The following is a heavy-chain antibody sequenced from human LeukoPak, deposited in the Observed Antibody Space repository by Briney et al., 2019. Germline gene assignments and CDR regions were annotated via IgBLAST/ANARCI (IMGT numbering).Heavy chain of an antibody. J-gene: IGHJ4*02. CDR3: AREANYYDSSGNFDY. D-gene: IGHD3-22*01. CDR1: GGTFSSYA. Sequence: ASVKVSCKASGGTFSSYAISWVRQAPGQGLEWMGWISAYNGNTNYAQKLQGRVTMTTDTSTSTAYMELRSLRSDDTAVYYCAREANYYDSSGNFDYWGQGTLVTVS. V-gene: IGHV1-18*01. CDR2: ISAYNGNT.